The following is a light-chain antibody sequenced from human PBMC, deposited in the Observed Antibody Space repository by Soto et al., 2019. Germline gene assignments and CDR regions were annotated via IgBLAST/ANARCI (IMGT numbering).Light chain of an antibody. V-gene: IGKV1-5*03. CDR2: KAS. CDR1: QTISNA. CDR3: QQYQSYSWT. J-gene: IGKJ1*01. Sequence: DIQMTKSPSTLSASVGDRVTITCRASQTISNALAWYQQKPGKAPKLLIYKASTLESGVPFRFSGSGSGTEFTLAISSLQPDDFATYYCQQYQSYSWTFGQGTRVEIK.